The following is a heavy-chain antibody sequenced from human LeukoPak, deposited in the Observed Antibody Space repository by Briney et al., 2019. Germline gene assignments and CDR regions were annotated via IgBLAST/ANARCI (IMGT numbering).Heavy chain of an antibody. CDR1: GGSISSYY. Sequence: SSETLSLTCTVSGGSISSYYWSWIRQPPGKGLEWIGYIYYSGSTNYNPSLKSRVTISVDTSKNQFSLKLSSVTAADTAVYYCAREVRGVIRWKWFDHWGQGTLVTVSS. D-gene: IGHD3-10*01. CDR3: AREVRGVIRWKWFDH. J-gene: IGHJ5*02. CDR2: IYYSGST. V-gene: IGHV4-59*01.